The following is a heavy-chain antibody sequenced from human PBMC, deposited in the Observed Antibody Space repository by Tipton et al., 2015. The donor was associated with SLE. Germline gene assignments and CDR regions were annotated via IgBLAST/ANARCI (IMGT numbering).Heavy chain of an antibody. CDR3: ARRTMVVAANGMDV. CDR1: GGSFSGSY. Sequence: LRLSCAVYGGSFSGSYRSVIRQPPGKGLEWIGEINHSGSTNYNPSLKSRVTISVDTSKNQFPLKLSSATAADTAVYYCARRTMVVAANGMDVLGHGATVTVPS. J-gene: IGHJ6*02. V-gene: IGHV4-34*01. D-gene: IGHD2-15*01. CDR2: INHSGST.